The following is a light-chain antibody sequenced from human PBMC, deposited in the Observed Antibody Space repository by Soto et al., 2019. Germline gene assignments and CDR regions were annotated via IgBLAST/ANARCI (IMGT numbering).Light chain of an antibody. J-gene: IGKJ3*01. CDR3: QQYGSSHRVT. Sequence: EIVLTQSPGTLSLSPGERATLSCRASQSVSSSYLAWYQQKPGQAPRLLIYGASSRATGIPDRCSGSGSGTDFTLTISRLEPEDFAVYYCQQYGSSHRVTFGPGTKVDIK. V-gene: IGKV3-20*01. CDR2: GAS. CDR1: QSVSSSY.